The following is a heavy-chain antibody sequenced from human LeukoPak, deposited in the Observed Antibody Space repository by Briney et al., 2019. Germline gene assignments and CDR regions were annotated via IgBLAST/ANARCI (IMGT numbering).Heavy chain of an antibody. J-gene: IGHJ4*02. D-gene: IGHD1-26*01. V-gene: IGHV3-30*04. CDR2: ISYDGSNK. CDR1: GFTFSSYA. Sequence: GRSLRLSCAASGFTFSSYAMNWVRQAPGKGLEWVAIISYDGSNKYYADSVKGRFTISRDKSKNTLYLQMSSLRAEDTAVYYCARDSWEPTNYFDYWGQGTLVTVSS. CDR3: ARDSWEPTNYFDY.